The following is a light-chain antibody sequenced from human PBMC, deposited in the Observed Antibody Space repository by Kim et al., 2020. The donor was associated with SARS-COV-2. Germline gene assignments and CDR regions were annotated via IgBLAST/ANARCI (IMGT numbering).Light chain of an antibody. J-gene: IGKJ2*01. CDR2: AAS. CDR3: HQRRDWPNT. V-gene: IGKV3-11*01. CDR1: QSVGNY. Sequence: SLSPGERATLSCKASQSVGNYLAWYQQKPGQARRLLIYAASNRATGIPARFSGSGSGTDFTLTISSLEPEDFVLYYCHQRRDWPNTFGQGTKLEI.